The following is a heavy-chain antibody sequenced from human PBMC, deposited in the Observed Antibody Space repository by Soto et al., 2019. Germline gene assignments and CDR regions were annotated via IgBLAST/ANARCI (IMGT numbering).Heavy chain of an antibody. CDR3: ARRVGYCSGGSCPGSTGYNWFDP. D-gene: IGHD2-15*01. CDR1: GGSISSSSYY. CDR2: IYYSGST. V-gene: IGHV4-39*01. Sequence: SETLSLTCTVSGGSISSSSYYWGWIRQPPGKGLEWIGSIYYSGSTYYNPSLKSRVTISVDTSKNQFSLKLSSVTAADTAVYYCARRVGYCSGGSCPGSTGYNWFDPWGQGTLVTVSS. J-gene: IGHJ5*02.